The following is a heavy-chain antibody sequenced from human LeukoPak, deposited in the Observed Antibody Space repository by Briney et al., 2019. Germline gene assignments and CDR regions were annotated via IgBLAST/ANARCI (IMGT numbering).Heavy chain of an antibody. CDR1: GFTFNSYW. CDR2: IRQDGSDK. J-gene: IGHJ4*02. CDR3: ARHSRGSPIDD. Sequence: GGSLRLSCVASGFTFNSYWMSWVRQAPEKGLEWLANIRQDGSDKQYVDSVKGRFTISRDNAKNSLYLQMNGLSAEDTAVYYCARHSRGSPIDDWGQGTLVTVSS. D-gene: IGHD2-15*01. V-gene: IGHV3-7*01.